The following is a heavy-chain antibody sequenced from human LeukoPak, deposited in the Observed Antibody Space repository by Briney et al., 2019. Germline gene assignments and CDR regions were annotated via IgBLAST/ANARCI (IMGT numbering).Heavy chain of an antibody. D-gene: IGHD3-3*02. J-gene: IGHJ4*02. Sequence: GGSLRLSCAASGFRFRNYGMHWVRQAPGKGLEWVAVIWYDGSNKYYVDSVKGRFTISRDNSKNTLYVQMNSLRAEDTAVYHCARVGVGVLGGTFDYWGRGTLVTVSS. CDR3: ARVGVGVLGGTFDY. CDR1: GFRFRNYG. CDR2: IWYDGSNK. V-gene: IGHV3-33*01.